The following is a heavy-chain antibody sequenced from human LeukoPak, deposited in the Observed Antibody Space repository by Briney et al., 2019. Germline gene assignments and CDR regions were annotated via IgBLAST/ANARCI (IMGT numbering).Heavy chain of an antibody. CDR1: GGSISSSSYY. D-gene: IGHD6-13*01. CDR3: ARGGSSSWYGGGFDY. Sequence: SETLSLTCTVSGGSISSSSYYWGWIRQPPGKGLEWIGSIYYSGSTYYNPSLKSRVTISVDTSKNQFSLKLSSVTAADTAVYYCARGGSSSWYGGGFDYWGQGTLVTVSS. CDR2: IYYSGST. J-gene: IGHJ4*02. V-gene: IGHV4-39*07.